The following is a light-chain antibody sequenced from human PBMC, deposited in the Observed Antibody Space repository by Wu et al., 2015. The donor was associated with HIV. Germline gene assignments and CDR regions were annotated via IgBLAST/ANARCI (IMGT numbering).Light chain of an antibody. CDR3: QQYGSSPYT. CDR1: QTVSNTY. Sequence: ESVLTQSPGTLSLSPGERATLSCRASQTVSNTYLAWYQQKPGQAPRLVIYGTSSRATGIPDRLSGSGSGTDFTLTISRLEPEDIAVYYCQQYGSSPYTFGQGTKLEIK. CDR2: GTS. J-gene: IGKJ2*01. V-gene: IGKV3-20*01.